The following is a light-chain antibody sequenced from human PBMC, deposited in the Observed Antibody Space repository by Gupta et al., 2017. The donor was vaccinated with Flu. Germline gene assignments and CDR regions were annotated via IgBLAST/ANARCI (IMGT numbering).Light chain of an antibody. V-gene: IGLV2-8*01. CDR1: SSDVGGYNY. CDR3: SSWAGSNNLI. CDR2: EVS. J-gene: IGLJ2*01. Sequence: QSALTQTPSASGSPGPSVTISCTGTSSDVGGYNYVSWYQHHPGKAPKLIIYEVSKRPSGVPDRFSGSKSGNTASLTVSGLQPEDEADYHCSSWAGSNNLIFGGGTKLTVL.